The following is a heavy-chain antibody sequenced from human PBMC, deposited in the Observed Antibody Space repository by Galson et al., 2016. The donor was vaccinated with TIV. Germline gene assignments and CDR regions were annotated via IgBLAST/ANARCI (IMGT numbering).Heavy chain of an antibody. Sequence: SVKVCCKASGYIFNNFGVSWVRQAPGQGLEWMAWISVYNGNTNYAQSLQGRVTLTTDTSTSTAYMELRSLRSDDTAVYYCARDTPSLLAAATMDYWGQGTLVTVSS. CDR1: GYIFNNFG. CDR3: ARDTPSLLAAATMDY. V-gene: IGHV1-18*01. J-gene: IGHJ4*02. D-gene: IGHD6-25*01. CDR2: ISVYNGNT.